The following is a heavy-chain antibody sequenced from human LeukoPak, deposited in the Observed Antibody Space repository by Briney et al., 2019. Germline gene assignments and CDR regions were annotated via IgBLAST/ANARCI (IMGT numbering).Heavy chain of an antibody. CDR3: ARGALDFDY. CDR2: ITGDGSST. CDR1: GFAFSGYW. Sequence: GGSLRLSCAASGFAFSGYWMHWVRQPPGKGLVWVSRITGDGSSTTYADSVKGRFTISRDNAKNTLYLQMISLRAEDTAVYYCARGALDFDYWGQGTLVTVSS. J-gene: IGHJ4*02. V-gene: IGHV3-74*01.